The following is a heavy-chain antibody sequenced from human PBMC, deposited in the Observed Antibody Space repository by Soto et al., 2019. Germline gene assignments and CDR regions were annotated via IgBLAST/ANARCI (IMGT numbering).Heavy chain of an antibody. CDR3: ARTGPEDAENDY. CDR1: GFTFSSYW. Sequence: PGGSLRLSCAASGFTFSSYWMHWVRQAPGKGMVWVSRINSDGSSTSYADSVKGRFTISRDNAKNTLYLQMNSLRAEVMAVYYCARTGPEDAENDYWGQGTLVTVCS. J-gene: IGHJ4*02. CDR2: INSDGSST. V-gene: IGHV3-74*01.